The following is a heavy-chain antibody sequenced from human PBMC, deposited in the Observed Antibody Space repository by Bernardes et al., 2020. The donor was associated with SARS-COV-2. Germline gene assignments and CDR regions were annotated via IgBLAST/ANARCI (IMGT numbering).Heavy chain of an antibody. CDR3: ARSATYCSSTSCYNTFYYYYYGMDD. D-gene: IGHD2-2*02. CDR2: ISYDGSNK. V-gene: IGHV3-30*03. CDR1: GFTFSSYG. Sequence: GGSLRLSCAASGFTFSSYGMHWVRQAPGKGLEWVAVISYDGSNKYYADSLKGRFTISRDNSKNTLYLQRNSLRAEDTAVYYCARSATYCSSTSCYNTFYYYYYGMDDWGQGTTVTVSS. J-gene: IGHJ6*02.